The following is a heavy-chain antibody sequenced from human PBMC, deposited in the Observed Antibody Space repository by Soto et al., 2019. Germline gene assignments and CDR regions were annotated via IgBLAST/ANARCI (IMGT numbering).Heavy chain of an antibody. CDR3: ARGVHYDSSGFYYFY. V-gene: IGHV1-69*13. J-gene: IGHJ4*02. CDR1: GGTFSSYA. Sequence: SVKVSCKASGGTFSSYAIDWVRQAPGQGLEWMGGIIPIFGTANYAQKFQGRITITADESTSTAYMELRSLRSEDTAVYYCARGVHYDSSGFYYFYWGQGTLVTV. D-gene: IGHD3-22*01. CDR2: IIPIFGTA.